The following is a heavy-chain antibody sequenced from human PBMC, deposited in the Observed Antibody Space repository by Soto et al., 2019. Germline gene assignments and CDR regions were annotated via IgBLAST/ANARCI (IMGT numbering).Heavy chain of an antibody. CDR1: GFTLSMSA. CDR2: ISDSGDRT. V-gene: IGHV3-23*01. D-gene: IGHD3-16*02. CDR3: AKDRGIIVKAGDAFDV. J-gene: IGHJ3*01. Sequence: EVQLMESGGGLVQPGGSLRLSCAGSGFTLSMSAVSWVRQAPGKVLEWVSYISDSGDRTYYADSVKGRFTISRDRSKNTVSLQMNTLRDEDTALYYCAKDRGIIVKAGDAFDVWGQGTMSTVSS.